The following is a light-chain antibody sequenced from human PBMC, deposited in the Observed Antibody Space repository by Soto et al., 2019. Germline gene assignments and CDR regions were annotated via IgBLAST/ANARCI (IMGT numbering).Light chain of an antibody. CDR3: LQDQAYPWT. J-gene: IGKJ1*01. CDR2: AAS. CDR1: HSISNY. Sequence: DIQMTQSPSSLSASVGDRVTITCRASHSISNYVNWYQQKPGKAPKLLIYAASSLQSGVPSSFSGSGSGTEFTLTIASLQPEDVATYYCLQDQAYPWTFGQGTKVELK. V-gene: IGKV1-39*01.